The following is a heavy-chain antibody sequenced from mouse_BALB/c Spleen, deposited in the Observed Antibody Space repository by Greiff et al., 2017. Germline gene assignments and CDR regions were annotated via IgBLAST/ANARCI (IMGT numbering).Heavy chain of an antibody. J-gene: IGHJ4*01. D-gene: IGHD1-1*01. CDR1: GYSFTGYN. Sequence: EVQLQQSGPELGKPGASVKISCKASGYSFTGYNMYWVKQSHRKSLEWIGYIDPYNGGTSYNQKSKGKATLTVDKSSSTAYMHLNSLTSEDSAIYYCARGNYGSSYAMDYWGQGTSVTVSS. CDR2: IDPYNGGT. CDR3: ARGNYGSSYAMDY. V-gene: IGHV1S135*01.